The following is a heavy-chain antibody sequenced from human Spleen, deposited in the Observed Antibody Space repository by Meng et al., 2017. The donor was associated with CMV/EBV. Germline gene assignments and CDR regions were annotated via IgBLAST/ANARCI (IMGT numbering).Heavy chain of an antibody. V-gene: IGHV3-30*02. CDR1: GFTFSNAW. CDR2: IRYDGSNK. J-gene: IGHJ6*02. CDR3: AKDQQDIVVVPAAISLYYYGMDV. Sequence: GESLKISCAASGFTFSNAWMSWVRQAPGKGLEWVAFIRYDGSNKYYADSVKGRFTISRDNSKNTLYLQMNSLRAEDTAVYYCAKDQQDIVVVPAAISLYYYGMDVWGQGTTVTVSS. D-gene: IGHD2-2*01.